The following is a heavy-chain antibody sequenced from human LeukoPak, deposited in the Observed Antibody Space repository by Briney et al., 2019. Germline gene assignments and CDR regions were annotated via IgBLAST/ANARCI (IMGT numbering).Heavy chain of an antibody. Sequence: SETLSLTCVVSGYSISSGYYWGWIRQPPGKGLEWIGSIYHSGSTYYNPSLKSRVTISVDTSKNQFSLKLSSVTAADTAVYYCARDQWFGDQYYYGMDVWGKGTTVTVSS. CDR3: ARDQWFGDQYYYGMDV. CDR2: IYHSGST. CDR1: GYSISSGYY. D-gene: IGHD3-10*01. V-gene: IGHV4-38-2*02. J-gene: IGHJ6*04.